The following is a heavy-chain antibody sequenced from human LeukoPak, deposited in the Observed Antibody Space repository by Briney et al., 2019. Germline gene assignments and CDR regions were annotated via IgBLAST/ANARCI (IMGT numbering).Heavy chain of an antibody. Sequence: GGSLRLSCAASGFTFSSYAMSWVRQAPGRGLEWVSAISGSGGSTYYADSVKGRFTISRDNSKNTLYLQMNSLRAEDTAVYYCAKKGMLSLYFDYWGQGTLVTASS. CDR2: ISGSGGST. J-gene: IGHJ4*02. D-gene: IGHD2-8*01. V-gene: IGHV3-23*01. CDR3: AKKGMLSLYFDY. CDR1: GFTFSSYA.